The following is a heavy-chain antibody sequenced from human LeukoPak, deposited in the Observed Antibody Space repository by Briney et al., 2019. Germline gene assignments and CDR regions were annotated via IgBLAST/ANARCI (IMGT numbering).Heavy chain of an antibody. J-gene: IGHJ4*02. V-gene: IGHV3-48*03. D-gene: IGHD3-10*01. CDR3: ARARRLVRGVTFDY. CDR2: ISSSGSTV. CDR1: GFIFSSYE. Sequence: GGSLRLSCAASGFIFSSYEMNWVRQAPGKGLEWVSYISSSGSTVYYADSVKGRFTMSRDNAKNSLYLQMNSLRAEDTAVYYCARARRLVRGVTFDYWGQGTPVTVSS.